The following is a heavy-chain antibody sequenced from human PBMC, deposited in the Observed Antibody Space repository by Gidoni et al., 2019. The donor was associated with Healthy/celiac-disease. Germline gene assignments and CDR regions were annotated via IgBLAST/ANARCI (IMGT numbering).Heavy chain of an antibody. CDR3: ASPIVGENGGDYYYGMDV. CDR2: ILPIFGTA. CDR1: GGTFRSYA. J-gene: IGHJ6*02. Sequence: GSSVKVSCKASGGTFRSYAISWVRQAPGQGLEWMGGILPIFGTANYAQKFQGRVTITADESTSTAYMELSSLRSEDTAVYYCASPIVGENGGDYYYGMDVWGQGTTVTVSS. D-gene: IGHD1-26*01. V-gene: IGHV1-69*01.